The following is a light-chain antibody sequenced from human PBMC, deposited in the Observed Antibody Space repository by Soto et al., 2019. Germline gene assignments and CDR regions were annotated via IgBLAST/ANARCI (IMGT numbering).Light chain of an antibody. CDR2: DAS. Sequence: DIQMTQSPSTLSASVGDRVTITCRASQSISSWLAWYQQKPGKAPKLLIYDASSLESGVPSRFSGSGSGTEFTLTISSLQPYDFATYYCQQYNSNSPTFGQGTKLEIK. J-gene: IGKJ2*01. CDR3: QQYNSNSPT. V-gene: IGKV1-5*01. CDR1: QSISSW.